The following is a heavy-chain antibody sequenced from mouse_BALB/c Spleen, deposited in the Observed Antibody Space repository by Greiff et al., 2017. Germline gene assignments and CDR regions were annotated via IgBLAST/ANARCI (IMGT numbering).Heavy chain of an antibody. V-gene: IGHV1-69*02. J-gene: IGHJ4*01. Sequence: VQLQQPGAELVKPGASVKLSCKASGYTFTSYWMHWVKQRPGQGLEWIGEIDPSDSYTNYNQKFKGKATLTVDKSSSTAYMQLSSLTSEDSAVYYCARRDGNSRTMDYWGQGTSVTVSS. D-gene: IGHD2-1*01. CDR1: GYTFTSYW. CDR3: ARRDGNSRTMDY. CDR2: IDPSDSYT.